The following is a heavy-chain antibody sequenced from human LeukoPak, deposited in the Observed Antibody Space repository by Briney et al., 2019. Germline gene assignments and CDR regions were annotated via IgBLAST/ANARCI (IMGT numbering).Heavy chain of an antibody. CDR2: INAGNGNT. J-gene: IGHJ4*02. V-gene: IGHV1-3*01. CDR1: GYTFTSYA. CDR3: ARGFVVAARVRPQSQYFDY. D-gene: IGHD6-6*01. Sequence: ASVKVSCKASGYTFTSYAMHWVRQAPGQRLEWMGWINAGNGNTKYSQKFQGRVTITRDTSISTAYMELSRLRSDDTAVYYCARGFVVAARVRPQSQYFDYWGQGTLVTVSS.